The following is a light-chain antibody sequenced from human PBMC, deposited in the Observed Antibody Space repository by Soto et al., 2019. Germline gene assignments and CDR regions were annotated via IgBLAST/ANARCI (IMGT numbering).Light chain of an antibody. V-gene: IGLV2-8*01. CDR2: EVT. CDR3: SSYAGSSNLV. Sequence: QSALTQPPSASGSPGQSVTISCTGTNNDIGGYNYVSWYQHHPGKAPQLIIYEVTKRPSGVLNRFSGSKSGNTASLTVAGLQTYDEAVYFCSSYAGSSNLVFGTGTKLTVL. J-gene: IGLJ1*01. CDR1: NNDIGGYNY.